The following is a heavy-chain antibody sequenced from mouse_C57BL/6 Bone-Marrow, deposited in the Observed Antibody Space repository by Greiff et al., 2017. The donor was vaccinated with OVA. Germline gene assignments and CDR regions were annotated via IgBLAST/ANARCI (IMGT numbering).Heavy chain of an antibody. V-gene: IGHV1-39*01. J-gene: IGHJ4*01. CDR3: ASRYYYGSSYDAMDY. CDR1: GYSFTDYN. D-gene: IGHD1-1*01. CDR2: INPNYGTN. Sequence: EVQLQQSGPELVKPGASVKISCKASGYSFTDYNMNWVKQSNGKSLEWIGVINPNYGTNSYNQKFKGKATLTVDQSSSTAYMQLNSLTSEDSAVYYCASRYYYGSSYDAMDYWGQGTSVTGSS.